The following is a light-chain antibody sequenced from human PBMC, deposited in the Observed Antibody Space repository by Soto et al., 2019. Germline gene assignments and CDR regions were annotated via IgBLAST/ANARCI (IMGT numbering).Light chain of an antibody. V-gene: IGLV1-40*01. J-gene: IGLJ1*01. CDR3: QAYDSGLSGPV. CDR1: SSNIGAGSG. Sequence: QTVVTQPPSVSGAPGQRVTVSCTGSSSNIGAGSGVQWYQQLPGTAPKLLIYGNSNRPSGVPDRFSGSKSGTSASLAITGLQAEDEADYYCQAYDSGLSGPVFGTGTKVTVL. CDR2: GNS.